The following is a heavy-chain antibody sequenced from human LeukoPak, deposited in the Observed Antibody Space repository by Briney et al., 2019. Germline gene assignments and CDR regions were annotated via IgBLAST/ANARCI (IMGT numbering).Heavy chain of an antibody. Sequence: GGSLRLSCAASGFTFSSYSMNWVRQAPGKGLEWVSSISSSSSYIYYADSVKGRSTISRDNANRMLSLHINSLRVEDSAIYYCARGGKLEPTALASRGQGSLVVVSS. CDR3: ARGGKLEPTALAS. CDR2: ISSSSSYI. CDR1: GFTFSSYS. J-gene: IGHJ4*02. V-gene: IGHV3-21*01. D-gene: IGHD2-21*02.